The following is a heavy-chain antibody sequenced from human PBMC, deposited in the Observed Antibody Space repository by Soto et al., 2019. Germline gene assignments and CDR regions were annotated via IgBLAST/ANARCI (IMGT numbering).Heavy chain of an antibody. CDR1: GFTFSSYA. Sequence: GGSLRLSCAASGFTFSSYAMHWVRQAPGKGLEWVAVISYDGSNKYYADSVKGRFTISRDNSKNTLYLQMNSLRAEDTAVYYCARDRGSYYRVFDYWGQGTLVTVSS. V-gene: IGHV3-30*04. D-gene: IGHD1-26*01. CDR2: ISYDGSNK. J-gene: IGHJ4*02. CDR3: ARDRGSYYRVFDY.